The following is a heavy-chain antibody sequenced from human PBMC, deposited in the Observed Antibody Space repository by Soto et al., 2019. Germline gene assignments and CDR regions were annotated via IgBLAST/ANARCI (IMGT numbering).Heavy chain of an antibody. CDR2: INPNSGGT. CDR3: ARVSYCTNGVCYLNWFEP. Sequence: ASVKVSCKASGYTFTGYYMHWVRQARGQGLEWMGWINPNSGGTNYAQKFQGRVTMTRDTSISTAYMELSRLRSDDTAVYYCARVSYCTNGVCYLNWFEPWGQGTLVTVSS. CDR1: GYTFTGYY. D-gene: IGHD2-8*01. V-gene: IGHV1-2*02. J-gene: IGHJ5*02.